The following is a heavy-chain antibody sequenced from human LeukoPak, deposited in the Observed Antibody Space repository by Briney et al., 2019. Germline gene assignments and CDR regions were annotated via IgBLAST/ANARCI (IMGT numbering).Heavy chain of an antibody. CDR1: GFTFSSDW. V-gene: IGHV3-74*01. Sequence: GGSLRLSCAASGFTFSSDWMHWVRQVPGEGLVWVSRINGDGSSTAYADSVKGRFTISRDNAKNTLYLQMNSLRAEDTAVYYCARGYSYGYEGYFDYWGQGTLVTVSS. J-gene: IGHJ4*02. D-gene: IGHD5-18*01. CDR2: INGDGSST. CDR3: ARGYSYGYEGYFDY.